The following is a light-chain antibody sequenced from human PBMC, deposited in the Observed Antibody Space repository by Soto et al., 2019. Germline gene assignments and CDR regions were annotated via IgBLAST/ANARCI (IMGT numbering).Light chain of an antibody. CDR1: QSLSNY. Sequence: DIRMTQSPSTLSASVGDRVTITCRTSQSLSNYLNWYQQKPGKAPKSLIYAASSLHSGVPSRFSGSGSGTDFTLTISSLQPEYFATYYCQQTYRTPRTFGQGTKVDIK. J-gene: IGKJ1*01. CDR3: QQTYRTPRT. V-gene: IGKV1-39*01. CDR2: AAS.